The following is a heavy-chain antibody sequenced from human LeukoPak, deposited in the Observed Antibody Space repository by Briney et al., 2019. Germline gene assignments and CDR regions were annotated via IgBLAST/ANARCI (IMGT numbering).Heavy chain of an antibody. Sequence: SETLSLTCTVSGGSISSTSYYWGWIRQPPGKGLEWIGSIYYSGSTYYNPSLKSRVTISVDTSKNQFSLKLSSVTAADTAAYYCARRKGYSSVDYWGQGTLVTVSS. CDR3: ARRKGYSSVDY. J-gene: IGHJ4*02. CDR1: GGSISSTSYY. CDR2: IYYSGST. D-gene: IGHD6-19*01. V-gene: IGHV4-39*01.